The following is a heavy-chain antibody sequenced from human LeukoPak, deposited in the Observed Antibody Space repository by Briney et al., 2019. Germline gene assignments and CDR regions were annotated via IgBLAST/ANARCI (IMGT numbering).Heavy chain of an antibody. CDR3: ARHGGWYGGYYFDY. J-gene: IGHJ4*02. Sequence: SETLSLTCTVSGGSISSYYRSWIRQPPGKGLEWIGYIYTSGSTNYNPSLKSRVTISVDTSKNQFSLKLSSVTAADTAAYYCARHGGWYGGYYFDYWGQGTLVTVSS. CDR2: IYTSGST. CDR1: GGSISSYY. D-gene: IGHD6-19*01. V-gene: IGHV4-4*09.